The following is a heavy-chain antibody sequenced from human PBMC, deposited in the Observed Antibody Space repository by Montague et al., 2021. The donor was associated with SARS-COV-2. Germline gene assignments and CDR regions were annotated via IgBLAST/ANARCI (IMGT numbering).Heavy chain of an antibody. V-gene: IGHV4-59*01. J-gene: IGHJ6*02. Sequence: SETLSLTCTVSGGSISSYYWTWIRQSPGKGLESIGYIYHNGSTKYNPSLKSRVTISVDTSKNQFSLKLSSVSVADTAVYYCARGGGNFADYYNYTLDVWGQGTTVTVFS. CDR1: GGSISSYY. CDR2: IYHNGST. D-gene: IGHD4-23*01. CDR3: ARGGGNFADYYNYTLDV.